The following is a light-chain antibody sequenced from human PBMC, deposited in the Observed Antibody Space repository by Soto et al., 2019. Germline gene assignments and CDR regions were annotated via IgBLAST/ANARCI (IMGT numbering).Light chain of an antibody. CDR1: QSVSSNY. V-gene: IGKV3-20*01. CDR3: EQYGRSPRP. J-gene: IGKJ1*01. CDR2: GIS. Sequence: EIVLTQSPCTLSLSPGERATLSCRASQSVSSNYFAWYQQKPGQAPWLLIYGISSRATGIPDRFSGSGSGTDFSLTISRLEPEDFAVYYCEQYGRSPRPFGQGTKVDFK.